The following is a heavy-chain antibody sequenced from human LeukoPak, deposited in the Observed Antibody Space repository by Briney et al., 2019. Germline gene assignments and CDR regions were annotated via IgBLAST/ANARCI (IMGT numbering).Heavy chain of an antibody. CDR1: GFTFSSYG. CDR3: ARDLGITGTTLDAFDI. D-gene: IGHD1-20*01. V-gene: IGHV3-33*01. CDR2: IWYDGSNK. J-gene: IGHJ3*02. Sequence: GGSLRLSCAASGFTFSSYGMHWVRQAPGKGLEWVAVIWYDGSNKYYADSVKGRFTISRDNSKNTLYLQMNSLRAEDTAVYYCARDLGITGTTLDAFDIWGQATMVTVSS.